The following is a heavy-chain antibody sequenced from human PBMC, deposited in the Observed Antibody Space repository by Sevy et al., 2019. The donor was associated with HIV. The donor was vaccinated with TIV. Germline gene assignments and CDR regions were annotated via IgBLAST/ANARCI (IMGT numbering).Heavy chain of an antibody. CDR2: ISSSSSTI. CDR1: GFTFSSYS. D-gene: IGHD1-26*01. J-gene: IGHJ4*02. CDR3: ARVEGATRRWYFDY. Sequence: GGSLRLSCAASGFTFSSYSMNWVRQAPGKGLEWVSYISSSSSTIYYADSVKGRFTISRDNAKNSLYLQMNSLRDEDTAVYYCARVEGATRRWYFDYWGQGTLVTVSS. V-gene: IGHV3-48*02.